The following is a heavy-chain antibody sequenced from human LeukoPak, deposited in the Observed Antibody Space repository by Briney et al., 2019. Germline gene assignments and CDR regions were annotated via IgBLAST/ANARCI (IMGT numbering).Heavy chain of an antibody. D-gene: IGHD1-26*01. V-gene: IGHV3-7*01. CDR2: INQDASTK. CDR1: GFTLRNTW. J-gene: IGHJ4*02. Sequence: GGSLRLSCVASGFTLRNTWMAWVRQAPGKGLEWVANINQDASTKHYVDSVKGRFTISRDNAKNSLYLQMNSLRAEDTAVYYCARDQSGNLDYCGQGTLVTVSA. CDR3: ARDQSGNLDY.